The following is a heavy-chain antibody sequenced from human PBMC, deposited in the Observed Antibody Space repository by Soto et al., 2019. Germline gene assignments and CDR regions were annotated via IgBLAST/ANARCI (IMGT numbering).Heavy chain of an antibody. CDR2: ISYDGSNK. V-gene: IGHV3-30*18. CDR3: AKDPRPSIAAAVPPPGWYFDY. Sequence: GGSLRLSCAASGFTFSSYGMHWVRQAPGKGLEWVAVISYDGSNKYYADSVKGRFTISRDNSKNTLYLQMNSLRAEDTAVYYCAKDPRPSIAAAVPPPGWYFDYWGQGTLVTVSS. D-gene: IGHD6-13*01. CDR1: GFTFSSYG. J-gene: IGHJ4*02.